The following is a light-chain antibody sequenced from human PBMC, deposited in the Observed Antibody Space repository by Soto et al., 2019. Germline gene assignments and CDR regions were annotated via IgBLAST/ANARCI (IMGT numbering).Light chain of an antibody. V-gene: IGLV1-40*01. Sequence: QSVLTQPPSVSGAPGQRVTISCTGSSSNIGTPYDVHWYQQLPGTAPKLLIYGNSNRPSGVPDRFSGSRSGTSASLAITGLQSADEADYYCQSFDSRLWTVVFGGGTQLTVL. CDR1: SSNIGTPYD. CDR3: QSFDSRLWTVV. J-gene: IGLJ2*01. CDR2: GNS.